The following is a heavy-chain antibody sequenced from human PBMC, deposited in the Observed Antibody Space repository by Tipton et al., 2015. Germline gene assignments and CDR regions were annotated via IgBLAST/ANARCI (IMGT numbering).Heavy chain of an antibody. Sequence: TLSLTCTVSGDAISSHYWSWIRQPPGKGLEWIGNIYYSGSTKYNPSLKSRVTISVDTSKNQFSLKLNSVTAADTAVYYCARLRETYGSDSDNWFDPWGQGTLVTVSS. V-gene: IGHV4-59*11. CDR1: GDAISSHY. CDR3: ARLRETYGSDSDNWFDP. CDR2: IYYSGST. J-gene: IGHJ5*02. D-gene: IGHD3-10*01.